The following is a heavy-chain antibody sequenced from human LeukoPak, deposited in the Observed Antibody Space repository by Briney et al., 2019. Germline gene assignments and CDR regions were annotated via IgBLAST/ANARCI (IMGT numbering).Heavy chain of an antibody. D-gene: IGHD3-10*01. CDR1: GFTFSSYA. CDR3: ARVEGYGSGSYTD. CDR2: ISSNGGST. J-gene: IGHJ4*02. Sequence: GGSLRLSCAASGFTFSSYAMHWVRQAPGKGLEYVSAISSNGGSTYYANSVKGRFTISRDNSKHTLYLQMGSLRAEDMAVYYCARVEGYGSGSYTDWGQGTLVTVSP. V-gene: IGHV3-64*01.